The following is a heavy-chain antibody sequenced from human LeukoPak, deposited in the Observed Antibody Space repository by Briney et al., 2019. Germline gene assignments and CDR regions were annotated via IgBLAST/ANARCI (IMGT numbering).Heavy chain of an antibody. V-gene: IGHV4-30-4*08. CDR1: GGSISSGDYY. J-gene: IGHJ5*02. Sequence: SQTLSLTCTVSGGSISSGDYYWSWIRQPPGKGLEWIGYIYYSGSTYYNPSLKSRVTISVDTSKNQFSLKLSSVTAADTAVYYCARTKFLEWLQFNWFDPWGQGTLVTVSS. D-gene: IGHD3-3*01. CDR3: ARTKFLEWLQFNWFDP. CDR2: IYYSGST.